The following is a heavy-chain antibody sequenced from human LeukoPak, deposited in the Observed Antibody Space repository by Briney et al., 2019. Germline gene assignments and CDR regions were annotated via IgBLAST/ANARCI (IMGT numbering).Heavy chain of an antibody. V-gene: IGHV4-4*07. D-gene: IGHD2-2*01. CDR3: ASPLFCSGTGCYDS. CDR2: IYTSGST. J-gene: IGHJ4*02. Sequence: PSETLSLTCTVSGATIKSYYWSWIRQPAGKGLEWVGHIYTSGSTNYNPSLKSRVTISVDMSKNRFSLRLSSVTAADTAVYYCASPLFCSGTGCYDSWGQGTLVTVSS. CDR1: GATIKSYY.